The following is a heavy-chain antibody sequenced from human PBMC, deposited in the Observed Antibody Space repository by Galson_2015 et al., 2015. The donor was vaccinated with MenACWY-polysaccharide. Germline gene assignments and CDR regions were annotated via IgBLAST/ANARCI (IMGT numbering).Heavy chain of an antibody. CDR3: TRIIARKHTFVDS. D-gene: IGHD2-21*01. J-gene: IGHJ4*02. CDR1: GYKFGSYD. Sequence: QSGAEVKKPGESLTVSCTASGYKFGSYDINWVRQASGQGLEWMGWMNPNSGNTGYAQKFQGRVAMTRDTATSTAYMELRMLRYDDTAVYYCTRIIARKHTFVDSWGQGTLVSVS. CDR2: MNPNSGNT. V-gene: IGHV1-8*01.